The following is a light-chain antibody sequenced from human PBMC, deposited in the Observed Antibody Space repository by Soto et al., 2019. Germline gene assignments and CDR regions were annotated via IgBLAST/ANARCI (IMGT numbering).Light chain of an antibody. J-gene: IGKJ5*01. CDR2: DAS. V-gene: IGKV3D-20*01. Sequence: EIVLTQSPDTLSLSPGERATLSCGASQIVRNNYLAWYHHKHGLXPRLLIYDASTRATGIPDRFSGSGSGTDLTITVSRLEPEDGEVYYCQQYGSSPITFGQGTRLEIK. CDR1: QIVRNNY. CDR3: QQYGSSPIT.